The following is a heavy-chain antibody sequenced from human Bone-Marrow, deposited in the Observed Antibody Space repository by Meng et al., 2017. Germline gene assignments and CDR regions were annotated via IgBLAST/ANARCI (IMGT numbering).Heavy chain of an antibody. CDR1: GGSFSGYY. D-gene: IGHD2-21*02. Sequence: SETLSLTCAVYGGSFSGYYWSWIRQPPGKGLEWIGEINHSGSTNYNPSLKSRVTISVDTSKNQFSLKLSSVTAADMAVYYCARSYCGGDCTFQHWGRGTLVTVSS. J-gene: IGHJ1*01. CDR2: INHSGST. V-gene: IGHV4-34*01. CDR3: ARSYCGGDCTFQH.